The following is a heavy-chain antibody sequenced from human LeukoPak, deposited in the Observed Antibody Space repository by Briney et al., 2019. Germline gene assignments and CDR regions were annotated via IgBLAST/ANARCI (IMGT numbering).Heavy chain of an antibody. V-gene: IGHV4-34*01. Sequence: PSETLSLTCAVYGGSFSGYYWSWIRQPPGKGLEGIGEINHSGSTNDNPSLKSRVTISVDTSKTQFSLKLRYVTAADTAVYYCARPNWNTWFDPWGQGTLVTVSS. CDR2: INHSGST. CDR3: ARPNWNTWFDP. J-gene: IGHJ5*02. D-gene: IGHD1-1*01. CDR1: GGSFSGYY.